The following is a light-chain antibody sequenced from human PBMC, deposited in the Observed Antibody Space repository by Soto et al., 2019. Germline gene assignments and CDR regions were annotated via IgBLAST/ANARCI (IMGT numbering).Light chain of an antibody. CDR3: QQYRNWFIT. Sequence: EVVMTQSPATLSVSRGERATLXXRASQSVSANLAWYQQKPGQAPRXVIYGASIRATGIPARFSGRGAGTEFTLTISSLQSEDFALYYCQQYRNWFITFGQGTRLEIK. CDR2: GAS. CDR1: QSVSAN. V-gene: IGKV3-15*01. J-gene: IGKJ5*01.